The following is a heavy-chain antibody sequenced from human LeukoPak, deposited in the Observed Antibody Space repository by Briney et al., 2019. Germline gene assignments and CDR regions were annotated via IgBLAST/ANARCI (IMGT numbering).Heavy chain of an antibody. CDR2: IKSKTDGGTT. Sequence: GGSLRLSCAASGFTFSNAWMSWVRQAPGKGLEWVGRIKSKTDGGTTDYAAPVKGRFTISRDDSKNTLYLQMNSLKTEDTAVYYCTTDGRYSSGWYGPYYYYGMDVRGQGTTVTVSS. V-gene: IGHV3-15*01. D-gene: IGHD6-19*01. CDR3: TTDGRYSSGWYGPYYYYGMDV. CDR1: GFTFSNAW. J-gene: IGHJ6*02.